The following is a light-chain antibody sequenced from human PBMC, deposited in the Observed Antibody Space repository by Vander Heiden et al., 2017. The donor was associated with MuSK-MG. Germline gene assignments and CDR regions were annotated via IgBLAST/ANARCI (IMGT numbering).Light chain of an antibody. CDR3: QQHENLLEFT. V-gene: IGKV1-33*01. CDR2: DAS. J-gene: IGKJ3*01. CDR1: QNISNY. Sequence: DIQMTQSPSSLSASVGDRVTITCQASQNISNYLNWYQQKPGKAPKLLIYDASNLETRVPSRFSGSGSGIDFTFTISSRQPEDIESYYCQQHENLLEFTFGHGTKVXIK.